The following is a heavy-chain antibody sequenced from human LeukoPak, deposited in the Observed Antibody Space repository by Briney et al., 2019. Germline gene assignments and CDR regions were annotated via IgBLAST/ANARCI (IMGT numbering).Heavy chain of an antibody. D-gene: IGHD3-3*01. CDR2: ISSSSSTI. V-gene: IGHV3-48*01. CDR1: GFTFSSCS. Sequence: PGGSLRLSCAASGFTFSSCSMNWVRQAPGKGLEWVSYISSSSSTIYYADSVKGRFTISRDNAKNSLYLQMNSLRAEDTAVYYCARGARYCDFWSGYFRFDPWGQGTLVTVSS. CDR3: ARGARYCDFWSGYFRFDP. J-gene: IGHJ5*02.